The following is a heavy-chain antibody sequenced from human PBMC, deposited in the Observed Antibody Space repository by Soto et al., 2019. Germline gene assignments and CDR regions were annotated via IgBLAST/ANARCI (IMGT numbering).Heavy chain of an antibody. Sequence: ASVKVSCKASGYTFTSYAMHWVRQAPGQRLEWMGWINAGNGNTKYSQKFQGRVTITRDTSASTAYMELSSLRSEDTAVYYCARVRSSSWNTFDYWGQGTLVTVSS. CDR1: GYTFTSYA. V-gene: IGHV1-3*01. D-gene: IGHD6-13*01. J-gene: IGHJ4*02. CDR2: INAGNGNT. CDR3: ARVRSSSWNTFDY.